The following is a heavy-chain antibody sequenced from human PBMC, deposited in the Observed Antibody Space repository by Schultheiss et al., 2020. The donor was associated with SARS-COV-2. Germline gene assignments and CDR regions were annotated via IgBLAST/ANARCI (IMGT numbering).Heavy chain of an antibody. CDR1: GFTFSSYG. CDR3: ARDTAYYDILNYGMDV. J-gene: IGHJ6*02. D-gene: IGHD3-9*01. V-gene: IGHV3-33*01. CDR2: IWYDGSNK. Sequence: GGSLRLSCAASGFTFSSYGMHWVRQAPGKGLEWVAVIWYDGSNKYYADSVKGRFTISRDNSKNTLYLQMNSLRAEDTAVYYCARDTAYYDILNYGMDVWGQGTTVTVSS.